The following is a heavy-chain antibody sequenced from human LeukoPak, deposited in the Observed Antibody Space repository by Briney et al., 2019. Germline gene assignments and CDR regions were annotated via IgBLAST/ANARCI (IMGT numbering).Heavy chain of an antibody. J-gene: IGHJ4*02. D-gene: IGHD2-15*01. Sequence: ETLSLTCTVSGGSISGYYWSWVRQPPGKGLEWIGDIYYSGSTNYNPSLKSRVTMSVDTSKNQFSLKLSSVTAADTAVYYCARDRGVQDPECSGGSCYGVYWGQGTLVTVSS. CDR1: GGSISGYY. CDR3: ARDRGVQDPECSGGSCYGVY. CDR2: IYYSGST. V-gene: IGHV4-59*12.